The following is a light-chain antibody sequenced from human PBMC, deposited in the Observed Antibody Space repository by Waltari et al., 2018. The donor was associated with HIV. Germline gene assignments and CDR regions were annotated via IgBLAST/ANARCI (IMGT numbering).Light chain of an antibody. Sequence: QSVLTQPPSVSGAPGQSVTIYCAGSSSNIGAHYDVHWYQQVPGTAPKLLIFGDRNRPSGVPDRFSGSTSGTSASLAITGLQAEDEADYYCQPYDTNLSGSVFGGGTKVTVL. CDR2: GDR. J-gene: IGLJ3*02. CDR1: SSNIGAHYD. CDR3: QPYDTNLSGSV. V-gene: IGLV1-40*01.